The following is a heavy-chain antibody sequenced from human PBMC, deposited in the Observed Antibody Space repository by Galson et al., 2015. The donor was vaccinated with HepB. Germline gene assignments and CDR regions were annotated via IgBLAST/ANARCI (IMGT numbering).Heavy chain of an antibody. CDR1: GGTFSSYA. CDR3: ARVGVGSSTSCCLFDY. Sequence: SVKVSCKASGGTFSSYAISWVRQAPGQGLEWMGRIIPIFGTANYAQKFQGRVTITADKSTSTAYMELSSLRSEDTAVYYCARVGVGSSTSCCLFDYWGQGTLVTVSS. J-gene: IGHJ4*02. V-gene: IGHV1-69*06. D-gene: IGHD2-2*01. CDR2: IIPIFGTA.